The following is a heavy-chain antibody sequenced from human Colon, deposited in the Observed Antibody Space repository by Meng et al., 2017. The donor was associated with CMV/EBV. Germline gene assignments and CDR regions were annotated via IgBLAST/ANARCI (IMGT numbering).Heavy chain of an antibody. CDR2: IFPTGSA. J-gene: IGHJ5*02. CDR1: GGYLNDFY. D-gene: IGHD3-10*01. Sequence: QVQLQESGPGLVKPSVTLFLTCTVSGGYLNDFYWNWIRQPVGKGLEWIGRIFPTGSAYYNSSLNSRVTMSVDTSKNQFSLKLTSVTAADTAVYYCARDSDGSGTFSYWFDPWGQGTLVTVSS. CDR3: ARDSDGSGTFSYWFDP. V-gene: IGHV4-4*07.